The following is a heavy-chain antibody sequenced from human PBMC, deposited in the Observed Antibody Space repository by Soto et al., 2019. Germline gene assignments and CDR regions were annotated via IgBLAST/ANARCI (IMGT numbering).Heavy chain of an antibody. CDR3: ARGRGYSYGLDP. V-gene: IGHV4-30-4*01. Sequence: SETLSLTCTVSGDSISSANNYWSWIRQPTGEGLEWIGFISYSGTTSYSPSLKSRLAISLDTSKNQFSLSLTSVTAADTAVYYCARGRGYSYGLDPWGQGTLVTVSS. CDR2: ISYSGTT. D-gene: IGHD5-12*01. J-gene: IGHJ5*02. CDR1: GDSISSANNY.